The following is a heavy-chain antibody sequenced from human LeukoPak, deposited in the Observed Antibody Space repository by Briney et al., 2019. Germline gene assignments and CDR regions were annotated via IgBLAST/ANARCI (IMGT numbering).Heavy chain of an antibody. D-gene: IGHD6-13*01. CDR1: GFTFSSYG. CDR3: ATPRGSSWYYFDY. V-gene: IGHV3-30*03. J-gene: IGHJ4*02. CDR2: ISYDGSNK. Sequence: GRSLRLSCAASGFTFSSYGMHWVRQAPGKGLEWVAVISYDGSNKYYADSVKGRFTISRDNSKNTLYLQMNSLRAEDTAVYYCATPRGSSWYYFDYWGQGTLVTVSS.